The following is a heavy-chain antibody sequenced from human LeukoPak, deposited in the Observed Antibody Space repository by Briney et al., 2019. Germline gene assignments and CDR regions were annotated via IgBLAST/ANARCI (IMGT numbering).Heavy chain of an antibody. CDR3: AREREENAAAGTSAPWLAVDY. CDR2: IYHSGST. J-gene: IGHJ4*02. CDR1: GGSISSGGYY. D-gene: IGHD6-13*01. V-gene: IGHV4-30-2*01. Sequence: PSETLSLTCTVSGGSISSGGYYWSWIRQPPGKGLEWIGYIYHSGSTYYNPSLKSRVTISVDRSKSQFSLKLSPVTAADTAVYYCAREREENAAAGTSAPWLAVDYWGQGTLVTVSS.